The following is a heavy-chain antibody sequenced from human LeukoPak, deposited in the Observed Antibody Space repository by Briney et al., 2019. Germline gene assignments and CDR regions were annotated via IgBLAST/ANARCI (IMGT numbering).Heavy chain of an antibody. CDR3: AKDAIRGNGIYDAFDI. J-gene: IGHJ3*02. D-gene: IGHD3-10*01. CDR1: GFTFDTYA. Sequence: GGSLRLSCVASGFTFDTYAMSWVRQAPGKGLEWVSTLGNTETYYADSVKGRFTISRDNRQNTVYLQMTSLRAEDTAVYFCAKDAIRGNGIYDAFDIWGQGTRVTVSS. V-gene: IGHV3-23*01. CDR2: LGNTET.